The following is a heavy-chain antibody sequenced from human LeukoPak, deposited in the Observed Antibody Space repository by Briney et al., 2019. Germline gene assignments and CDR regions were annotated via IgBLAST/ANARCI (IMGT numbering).Heavy chain of an antibody. CDR2: ISYDGSNK. J-gene: IGHJ4*02. Sequence: GRSLRLSCAASGFTFSSYAMHWVRQAPGKGLEWVAVISYDGSNKYYADSVKGRFTISRDNSKNTLYLQMNSLRAEDTAVYYCATARSGDCYSDYWGQGTLVTVSS. CDR3: ATARSGDCYSDY. D-gene: IGHD2-21*02. V-gene: IGHV3-30*04. CDR1: GFTFSSYA.